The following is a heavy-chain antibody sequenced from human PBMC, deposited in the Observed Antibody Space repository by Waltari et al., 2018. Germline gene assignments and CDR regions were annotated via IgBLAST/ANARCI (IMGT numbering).Heavy chain of an antibody. CDR3: ARASYYDSSGYYDYYYYYMDV. Sequence: QVQLQESGPGLVKPSETLSLTCTVPGGSISSYYWSWIRQPAGKGLEWIGRIYTSGGTNYSPSLKSRVTMSVDTSKNQCSLKLSSVTAADTAVYYCARASYYDSSGYYDYYYYYMDVWGKGTTVTVSS. CDR2: IYTSGGT. V-gene: IGHV4-4*07. D-gene: IGHD3-22*01. CDR1: GGSISSYY. J-gene: IGHJ6*03.